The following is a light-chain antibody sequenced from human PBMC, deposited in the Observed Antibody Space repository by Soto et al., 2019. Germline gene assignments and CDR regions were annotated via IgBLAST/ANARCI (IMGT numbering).Light chain of an antibody. V-gene: IGKV1-5*01. J-gene: IGKJ1*01. CDR2: DAS. CDR3: QQYNSYSPPA. Sequence: DIQMTQSPSTLSASVRDRVTITCRASQSISSWLAWYQQKPGKAPKLLIYDASSLESGVPSRFSGSGSGTEFTLTISSLQPDDFATYYCQQYNSYSPPAFGQGTKVEIK. CDR1: QSISSW.